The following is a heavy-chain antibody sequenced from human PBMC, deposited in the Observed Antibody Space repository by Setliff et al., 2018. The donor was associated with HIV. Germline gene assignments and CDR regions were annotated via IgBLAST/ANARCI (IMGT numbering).Heavy chain of an antibody. J-gene: IGHJ4*02. CDR1: GYNFINYG. V-gene: IGHV1-18*01. CDR3: ARGPYYDSSGYYSWPFDY. D-gene: IGHD3-22*01. Sequence: GASVKVSCKASGYNFINYGFSWVRQAPGQGLEWMGWISTYNGNTNFARKFQDRVTMTTDTSTSTAYMELRSLRSDDTAVYYCARGPYYDSSGYYSWPFDYWGQGTLVTVSS. CDR2: ISTYNGNT.